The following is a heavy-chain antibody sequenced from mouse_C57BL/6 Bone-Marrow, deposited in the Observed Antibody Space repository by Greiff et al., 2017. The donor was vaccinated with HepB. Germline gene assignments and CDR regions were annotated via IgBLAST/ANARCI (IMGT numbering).Heavy chain of an antibody. J-gene: IGHJ2*01. Sequence: VQLQQPGAELVMPGASVKLSCKASGYTFTSYWMHWVKQRPGQGLEWIGEIDPSDSYTNYNQKFKGKSTLTVDKSSSTAYMQRSSLTSEDSAVYYCAFTTVVATDYFDYWGQGTTLTVSS. D-gene: IGHD1-1*01. CDR1: GYTFTSYW. CDR3: AFTTVVATDYFDY. V-gene: IGHV1-69*01. CDR2: IDPSDSYT.